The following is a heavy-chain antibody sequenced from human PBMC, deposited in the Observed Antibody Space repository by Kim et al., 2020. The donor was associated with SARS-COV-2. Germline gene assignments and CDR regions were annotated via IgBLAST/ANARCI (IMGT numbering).Heavy chain of an antibody. CDR1: GGSLFTFY. J-gene: IGHJ4*02. CDR2: VSFDGGS. CDR3: ARETFTSGSTFEF. D-gene: IGHD5-12*01. V-gene: IGHV4-59*12. Sequence: SETLSLTCTVSGGSLFTFYWTWIRQPPGKGLEWVGHVSFDGGSNPNPSLRSRVNMSLDTSKNEFSLVLTSVTAADTAVYYCARETFTSGSTFEFWGQGTLVTVAS.